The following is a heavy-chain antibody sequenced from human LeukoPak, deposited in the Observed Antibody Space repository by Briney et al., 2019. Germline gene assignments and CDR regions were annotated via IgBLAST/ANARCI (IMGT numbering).Heavy chain of an antibody. V-gene: IGHV3-30-3*01. CDR3: AKGQQLVTPFAFDI. CDR1: GFTFSSYG. Sequence: GGSLRLSCAASGFTFSSYGMHWVRQAPGKGLEWVAFISHDGSNKDYADSVKGRFTISRDNSKNTLYLQMNSLRAEGTAVYYCAKGQQLVTPFAFDIWGQGTMVTVSS. CDR2: ISHDGSNK. J-gene: IGHJ3*02. D-gene: IGHD6-13*01.